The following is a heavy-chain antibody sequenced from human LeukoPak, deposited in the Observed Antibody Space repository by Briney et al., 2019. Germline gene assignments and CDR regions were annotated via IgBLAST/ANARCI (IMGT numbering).Heavy chain of an antibody. Sequence: GGSLRLSCAASGFTFTSYSMDWVRQAPGKGLEWVSSISSSSNYIYYADSVKGRFTISRDNAKNSLYLQMNSLRAEDTAVYYCAREPGDSSGWSEWGQGTLVTVSS. CDR3: AREPGDSSGWSE. V-gene: IGHV3-21*01. D-gene: IGHD6-19*01. CDR1: GFTFTSYS. CDR2: ISSSSNYI. J-gene: IGHJ4*02.